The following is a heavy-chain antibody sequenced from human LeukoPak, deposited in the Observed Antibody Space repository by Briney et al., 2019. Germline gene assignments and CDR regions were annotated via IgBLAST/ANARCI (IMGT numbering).Heavy chain of an antibody. D-gene: IGHD3-22*01. V-gene: IGHV3-21*01. CDR2: IISSSSYI. CDR1: GFTFSSYS. Sequence: GGSLILSCAASGFTFSSYSMNWGRQPPGQGVEGVLSIISSSSYIYYADSVKGRFSISRDTAKNSLDLQMNSLRDEGTAGYYCARGHYYDSSGYPWGQGTLVTVSS. J-gene: IGHJ5*02. CDR3: ARGHYYDSSGYP.